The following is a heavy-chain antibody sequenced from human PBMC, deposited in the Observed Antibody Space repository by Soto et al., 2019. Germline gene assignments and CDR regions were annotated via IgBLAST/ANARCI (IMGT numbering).Heavy chain of an antibody. CDR3: TTLWGLTGSGYYVLTGRVDY. CDR2: INSDGSST. Sequence: GGSPRLSCAAPGFTFSRANMPWVRHAPGKGLVWVSRINSDGSSTSYADSVKGRFTISRDNAKKTLYLQMNSLKTEDTAVYHCTTLWGLTGSGYYVLTGRVDYWGQGT. V-gene: IGHV3-74*01. CDR1: GFTFSRAN. J-gene: IGHJ4*02. D-gene: IGHD3-22*01.